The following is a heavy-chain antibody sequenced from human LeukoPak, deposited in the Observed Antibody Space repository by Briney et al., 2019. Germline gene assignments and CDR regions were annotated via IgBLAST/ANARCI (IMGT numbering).Heavy chain of an antibody. D-gene: IGHD3-10*01. V-gene: IGHV3-9*01. Sequence: GRSLTLSCAASGFTFDDYAMQWVRQAPGKGLEWVSGISWNGCNLGYADSVQGRFTISRDNAKNSLYLQMNSLRAEDTALYYCTKDTYHNPSWVFDYGGQGTLVTVSS. J-gene: IGHJ4*02. CDR2: ISWNGCNL. CDR1: GFTFDDYA. CDR3: TKDTYHNPSWVFDY.